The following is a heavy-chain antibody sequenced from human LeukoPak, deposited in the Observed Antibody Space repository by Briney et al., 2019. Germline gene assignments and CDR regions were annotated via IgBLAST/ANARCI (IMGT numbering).Heavy chain of an antibody. CDR1: GYTFTSYA. CDR2: INAGNGNT. D-gene: IGHD3-10*01. CDR3: AVRPDYYYGSGSYYH. Sequence: GASVKVSCKASGYTFTSYAMHWVRQAPGQRLEWMGWINAGNGNTKYSQKFQGRVTITRDTSASTAYMEPSSLRSGDTAVYYCAVRPDYYYGSGSYYHWGQGTLVSVSS. V-gene: IGHV1-3*01. J-gene: IGHJ5*02.